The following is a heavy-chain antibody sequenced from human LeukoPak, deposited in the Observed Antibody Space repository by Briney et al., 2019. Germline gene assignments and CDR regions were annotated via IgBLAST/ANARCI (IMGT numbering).Heavy chain of an antibody. CDR3: ARGFRSVTTWGYFDY. J-gene: IGHJ4*02. V-gene: IGHV3-23*01. D-gene: IGHD4-17*01. CDR1: GFTFSNYA. Sequence: GGSLRLSCAASGFTFSNYAMSWVRLRQAPGKGLEWVSAINGSGGSTYYADSVKGRFTISRDNSKNTLYLQMNSLRVDDTAVYYCARGFRSVTTWGYFDYWGQGALVTVSS. CDR2: INGSGGST.